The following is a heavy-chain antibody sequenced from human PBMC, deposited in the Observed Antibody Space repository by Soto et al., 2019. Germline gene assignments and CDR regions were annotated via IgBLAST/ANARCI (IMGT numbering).Heavy chain of an antibody. V-gene: IGHV3-23*01. CDR3: ARRVASANGFDY. Sequence: EVQLLESGGGLVQPGGSLRLSCAASGLTFSSYAMSWVRQAPGKGLEWVSAVSGSGGNTYYADSVKGRFTISRDNSKNTLYLRMNSLRGDDTAVYYCARRVASANGFDYWGQGTLVTVSS. D-gene: IGHD2-15*01. CDR2: VSGSGGNT. J-gene: IGHJ4*02. CDR1: GLTFSSYA.